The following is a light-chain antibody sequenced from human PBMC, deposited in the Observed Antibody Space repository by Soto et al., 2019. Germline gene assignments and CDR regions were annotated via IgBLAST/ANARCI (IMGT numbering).Light chain of an antibody. CDR3: QTWDTGIRV. V-gene: IGLV4-69*01. Sequence: QAVLTQSPSASASLGASVKLTCTLSSGHSTYAIAWHQQQPEKGPRYLMKLNSDGSHNTGDGIPDRFSGSSSGAERYLTISSLQPEDEADYYCQTWDTGIRVFGGGTKLTVL. CDR1: SGHSTYA. CDR2: LNSDGSH. J-gene: IGLJ3*02.